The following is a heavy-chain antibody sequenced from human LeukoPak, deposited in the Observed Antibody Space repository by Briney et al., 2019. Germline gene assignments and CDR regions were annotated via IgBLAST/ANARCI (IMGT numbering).Heavy chain of an antibody. CDR1: GGSISSYY. CDR3: ARARRYYYDSSGYPVWYFDL. D-gene: IGHD3-22*01. J-gene: IGHJ2*01. V-gene: IGHV4-59*01. Sequence: SETLSLTCTVSGGSISSYYWGWIRQPPGKGMGWIGFIYYGGSTNYNPSLKSRVTISVDTSKNQFSLKLSSVTAADTAVYYCARARRYYYDSSGYPVWYFDLWGRGTLVTVSS. CDR2: IYYGGST.